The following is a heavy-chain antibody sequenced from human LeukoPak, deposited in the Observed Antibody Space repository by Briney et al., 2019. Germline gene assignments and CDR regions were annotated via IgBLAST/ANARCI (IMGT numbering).Heavy chain of an antibody. CDR2: IIPILGIA. J-gene: IGHJ6*02. V-gene: IGHV1-69*04. CDR3: ARAAGTQQQDRYCSCGSCYTEVYYYGMDV. D-gene: IGHD2-15*01. CDR1: GGTFSSYA. Sequence: GASVKVSCKASGGTFSSYAITWVRPAPGQGLAWMGRIIPILGIANYAQKFQGRVTITADKSTSTAYMEVSSLRSEGTAVYYCARAAGTQQQDRYCSCGSCYTEVYYYGMDVWGQGTTVTVSS.